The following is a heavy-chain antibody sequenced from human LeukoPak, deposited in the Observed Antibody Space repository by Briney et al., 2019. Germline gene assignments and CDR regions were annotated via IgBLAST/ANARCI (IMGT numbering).Heavy chain of an antibody. CDR2: IYYSGST. V-gene: IGHV4-39*07. CDR3: SRGLDSRKLGY. D-gene: IGHD3-22*01. Sequence: SETLSLTCTVSGGSISSHYWGWIRQPPGKGLEWIRSIYYSGSTYYNPSLKSRVTISVDTSKNQFSLKLSSVTAADTAVYFCSRGLDSRKLGYWGQGTLVTVSS. CDR1: GGSISSHY. J-gene: IGHJ4*02.